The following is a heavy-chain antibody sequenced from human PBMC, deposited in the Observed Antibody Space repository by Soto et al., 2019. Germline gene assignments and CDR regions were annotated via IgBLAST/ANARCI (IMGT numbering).Heavy chain of an antibody. J-gene: IGHJ6*02. V-gene: IGHV1-46*01. D-gene: IGHD1-26*01. CDR2: ISPYDGNK. Sequence: QVQLVQSGAEVKKPEASVKVSCKASGFTFTNYFFHWVRQAPRQGLEWMGIISPYDGNKNYQQSLQGRITMTSDTSTSTVYMELRSLRSEDTAVYFCARGDGRGSTGFYYYYGMDVWGHGTMITVSS. CDR1: GFTFTNYF. CDR3: ARGDGRGSTGFYYYYGMDV.